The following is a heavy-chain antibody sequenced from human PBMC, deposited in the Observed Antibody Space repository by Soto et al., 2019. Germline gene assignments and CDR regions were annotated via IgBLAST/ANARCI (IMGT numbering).Heavy chain of an antibody. CDR1: GFVFTSYS. J-gene: IGHJ4*02. CDR2: ISSDNNYI. Sequence: GGSLRLSCAASGFVFTSYSLNWIRQAPGKGLEWVSSISSDNNYIYYADSVKGRFTISRDNAKDSVWLQMNSLKTEDTAVYYYAGVVIDYWGQGTLVTVS. CDR3: AGVVIDY. D-gene: IGHD3-22*01. V-gene: IGHV3-21*04.